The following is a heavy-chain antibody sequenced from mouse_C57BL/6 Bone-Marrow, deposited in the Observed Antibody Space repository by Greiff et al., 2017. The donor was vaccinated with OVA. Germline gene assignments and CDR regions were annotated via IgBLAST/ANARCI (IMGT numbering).Heavy chain of an antibody. CDR2: IYPGSGRT. CDR1: GYTFTSYW. CDR3: ARSGITTVEGDFAMDY. V-gene: IGHV1-55*01. Sequence: VQLQQPGAELVKPGASVKMSCKASGYTFTSYWITWVKQRPGQGLEWIGDIYPGSGRTNYNEKFKSKATLTVETSSSTAYMQLSSLTSEDSEVYYCARSGITTVEGDFAMDYWGQRTSGTVSS. J-gene: IGHJ4*01. D-gene: IGHD1-1*01.